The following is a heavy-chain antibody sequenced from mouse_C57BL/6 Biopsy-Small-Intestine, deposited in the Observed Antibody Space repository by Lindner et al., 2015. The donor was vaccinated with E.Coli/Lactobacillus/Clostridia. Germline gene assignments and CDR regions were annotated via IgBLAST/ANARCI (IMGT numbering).Heavy chain of an antibody. Sequence: VQLQESGAELARPGASVKMSCKASGYTFTSYTMHWVKQRPGQGLEWIGYINPSSGYTKYNQKFKDKATLTADKSSSTAYMQLSSLTSEDSAFYYCARSGDYYAMDYWGQGTSVTVSS. V-gene: IGHV1-4*01. CDR1: GYTFTSYT. D-gene: IGHD3-1*01. CDR3: ARSGDYYAMDY. J-gene: IGHJ4*01. CDR2: INPSSGYT.